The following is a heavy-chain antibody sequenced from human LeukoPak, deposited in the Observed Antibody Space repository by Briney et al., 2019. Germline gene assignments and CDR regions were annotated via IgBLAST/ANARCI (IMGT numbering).Heavy chain of an antibody. CDR1: GGSFSGYY. J-gene: IGHJ4*02. CDR3: ARGVKLPMVRGHTVHDY. CDR2: INHSGST. D-gene: IGHD3-10*01. V-gene: IGHV4-34*01. Sequence: SETLSLTCAVYGGSFSGYYWSWIRQPPGKGLEWIGEINHSGSTNYNPSLKSRVTISVDTSKNQFSLKLSSVTAADTAVYYCARGVKLPMVRGHTVHDYWGQGTLVTVSS.